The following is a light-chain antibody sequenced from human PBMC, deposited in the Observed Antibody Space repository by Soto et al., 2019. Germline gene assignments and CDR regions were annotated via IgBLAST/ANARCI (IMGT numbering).Light chain of an antibody. Sequence: DIVLTQSPLSLPVTPGETASISCRSSQSLLHSNGYNCLDWYLQKPGQSPQLLIYLGSDRASGVPDRFSGSGSGTDFTLKISRVEAEDVGVYYCVQTLQTSYTFGQGTKLEI. CDR1: QSLLHSNGYNC. J-gene: IGKJ2*01. CDR2: LGS. V-gene: IGKV2-28*01. CDR3: VQTLQTSYT.